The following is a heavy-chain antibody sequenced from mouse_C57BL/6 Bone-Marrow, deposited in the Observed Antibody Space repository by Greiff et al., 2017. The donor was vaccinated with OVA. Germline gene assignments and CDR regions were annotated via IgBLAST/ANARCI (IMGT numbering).Heavy chain of an antibody. CDR3: AILTTMVTTRVMDY. V-gene: IGHV1-47*01. J-gene: IGHJ4*01. CDR2: FHPYNDDT. D-gene: IGHD2-2*01. CDR1: GYTFTTYP. Sequence: QVQLQQSGAELVKPGASVKMSCKASGYTFTTYPIEWMKQNHGKSLEWIGNFHPYNDDTKYNEKFKGKATLTVDKSSSTAYMQLSSLTSEDSAVYYCAILTTMVTTRVMDYWGQGTSVTVSS.